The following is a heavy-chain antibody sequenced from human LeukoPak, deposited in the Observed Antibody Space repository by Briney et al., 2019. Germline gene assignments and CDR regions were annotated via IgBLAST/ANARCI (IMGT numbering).Heavy chain of an antibody. CDR2: ISSSSSYI. Sequence: PGGSLRLSCAASGFTFSSYSMNWVRQAPGKGLEWVSSISSSSSYIYYADSVKGRFTISRDNAKNSLYLQMNSLGAEDTAVYYCARDPAYDFWSGYYGGMDIWGQGTTVTVSS. CDR3: ARDPAYDFWSGYYGGMDI. CDR1: GFTFSSYS. D-gene: IGHD3-3*01. V-gene: IGHV3-21*01. J-gene: IGHJ6*02.